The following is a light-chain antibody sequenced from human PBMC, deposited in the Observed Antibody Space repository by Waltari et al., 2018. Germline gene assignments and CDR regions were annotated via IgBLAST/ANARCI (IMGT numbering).Light chain of an antibody. CDR2: EDS. Sequence: SYELTQPPSVSVSPGQAARITGSGDALPKKYAYWYQQKSGPAPVLVIYEDSKRPSGIPERFSGSSSGTTATLTLSGAQVEDEGDYYCYSTDSSGTQRVFGGGTKLTVL. J-gene: IGLJ2*01. CDR1: ALPKKY. V-gene: IGLV3-10*01. CDR3: YSTDSSGTQRV.